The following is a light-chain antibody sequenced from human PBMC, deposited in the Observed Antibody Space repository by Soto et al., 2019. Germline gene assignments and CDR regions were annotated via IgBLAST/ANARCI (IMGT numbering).Light chain of an antibody. Sequence: QSVLTQPASVSGSPGQSITIPCTGTNSDVGGYNYVSWYQHHPGKAPKLMIYEVFNRPSGVSSRFSGSKSGSTASLTISGLQAEDGADYYCSSYTTTNTLYVFGTGTKLTVL. V-gene: IGLV2-14*01. CDR3: SSYTTTNTLYV. CDR1: NSDVGGYNY. J-gene: IGLJ1*01. CDR2: EVF.